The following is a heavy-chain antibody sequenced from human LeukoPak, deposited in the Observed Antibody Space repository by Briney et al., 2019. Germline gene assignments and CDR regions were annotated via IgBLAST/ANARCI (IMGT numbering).Heavy chain of an antibody. CDR1: GGTFSSYA. Sequence: ASVKVSCKASGGTFSSYAISWVQQAPGQGLEWMGRIIPIFGTANYAQKFQGRVAITTDESTSTAYMELSSLRSEDTAVYYCARVAGYTSFFDYWGQGTLVTVSS. CDR3: ARVAGYTSFFDY. J-gene: IGHJ4*02. V-gene: IGHV1-69*05. CDR2: IIPIFGTA. D-gene: IGHD6-19*01.